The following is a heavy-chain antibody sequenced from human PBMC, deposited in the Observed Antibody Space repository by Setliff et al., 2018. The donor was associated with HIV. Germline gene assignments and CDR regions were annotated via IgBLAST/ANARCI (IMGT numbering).Heavy chain of an antibody. J-gene: IGHJ4*02. CDR1: GGSISSSSYY. V-gene: IGHV4-39*07. Sequence: TSETLSLTCTVSGGSISSSSYYWGWIRQPPGEGLEWIGSIDYSGSAYYNPSLKSRVTISVDTSKNQFSLRLSSVTAADTAVYYCASPGGSPFFDYWGQGTLVTVSS. CDR2: IDYSGSA. CDR3: ASPGGSPFFDY. D-gene: IGHD2-15*01.